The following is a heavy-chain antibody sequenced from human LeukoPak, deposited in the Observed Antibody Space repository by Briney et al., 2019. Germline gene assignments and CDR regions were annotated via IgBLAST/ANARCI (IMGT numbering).Heavy chain of an antibody. V-gene: IGHV3-23*01. Sequence: PGGSLRLSCAASGFTFSSHGMSWVRQAPGKGLEWVSAISGSGGSTYYADSVKGRFTISRDNSKNTLYLQMNSLRAEDTAVYYCAKVGSYDSSGYYYYYYYMDVWGKGTTVTISS. CDR2: ISGSGGST. J-gene: IGHJ6*03. CDR1: GFTFSSHG. D-gene: IGHD3-22*01. CDR3: AKVGSYDSSGYYYYYYYMDV.